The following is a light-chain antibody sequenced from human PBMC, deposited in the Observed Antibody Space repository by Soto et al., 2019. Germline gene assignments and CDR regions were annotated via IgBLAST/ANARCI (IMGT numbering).Light chain of an antibody. Sequence: EIVLTQSPGTLSLSPGERATLSCRASQSVTNNFLAWYQQKPGQAPRLLIFGASSGATGIPDRFSGSGSGTDFTLTISRLEPEDFAVYYCQQYGSTPHTFGQGTKLEIK. V-gene: IGKV3-20*01. J-gene: IGKJ2*01. CDR2: GAS. CDR3: QQYGSTPHT. CDR1: QSVTNNF.